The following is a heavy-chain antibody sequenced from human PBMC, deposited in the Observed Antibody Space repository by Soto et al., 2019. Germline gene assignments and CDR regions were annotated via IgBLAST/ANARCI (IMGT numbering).Heavy chain of an antibody. D-gene: IGHD3-3*01. V-gene: IGHV3-9*01. CDR3: AKPGSGYPTPPYY. J-gene: IGHJ4*02. CDR2: ISWNSGTI. Sequence: EVQLVESGGGWVQPGRSLRLSCAASGFTFDDYAMHWVRQAPGKGLEWVSGISWNSGTIGYADSVRGRFTISRDNAKNSLYLQMNSLRTEDTALYYCAKPGSGYPTPPYYWGKGTLVTVSS. CDR1: GFTFDDYA.